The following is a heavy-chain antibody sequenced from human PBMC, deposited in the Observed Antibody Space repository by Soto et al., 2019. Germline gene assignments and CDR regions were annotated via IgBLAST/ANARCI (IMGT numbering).Heavy chain of an antibody. CDR2: IYHSGST. D-gene: IGHD3-10*01. Sequence: QLQLQESGSGLLRPSQTLSLTCLVSGGSIINGNYSWTWVRQPPGKALEWIGYIYHSGSTYYNPSLRSRVTLSVDRSKNQFSLNMKSMPAADTPVYSFASGFGDSATGYFDRWGQGTLVTVSS. CDR1: GGSIINGNYS. J-gene: IGHJ4*02. V-gene: IGHV4-30-2*01. CDR3: ASGFGDSATGYFDR.